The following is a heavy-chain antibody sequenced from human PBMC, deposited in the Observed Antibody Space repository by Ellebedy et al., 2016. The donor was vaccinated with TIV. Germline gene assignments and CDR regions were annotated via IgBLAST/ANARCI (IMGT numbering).Heavy chain of an antibody. V-gene: IGHV1-2*02. J-gene: IGHJ5*02. CDR1: GYTFTGYY. CDR2: INPNSGGT. D-gene: IGHD2/OR15-2a*01. CDR3: ARDVINWFDP. Sequence: ASVKVSXKASGYTFTGYYLHWVRQAPGQGLEWMGWINPNSGGTNYTQKLQGRVTMTRDTSISTAYMELSRLRSDDTAVYYCARDVINWFDPWGQGTLVTVSS.